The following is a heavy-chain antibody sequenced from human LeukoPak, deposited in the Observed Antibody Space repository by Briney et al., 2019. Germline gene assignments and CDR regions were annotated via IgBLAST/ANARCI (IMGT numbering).Heavy chain of an antibody. J-gene: IGHJ4*02. CDR3: ASEIAAAGHDY. CDR2: ISYDGSNK. V-gene: IGHV3-30-3*01. Sequence: PGGSLRLSCAASGFTFSSYAMHWVRQAPGKGLEWVAVISYDGSNKYYADSVKGRFTISRDNSKNTLYLQMNSLRAEDTAVYYCASEIAAAGHDYWGQGTLVTVSS. D-gene: IGHD6-13*01. CDR1: GFTFSSYA.